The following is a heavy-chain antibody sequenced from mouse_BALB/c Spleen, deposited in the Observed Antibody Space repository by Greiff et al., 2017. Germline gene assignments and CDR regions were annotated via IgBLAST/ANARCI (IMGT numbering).Heavy chain of an antibody. V-gene: IGHV5-6*02. CDR3: ASPLTAY. J-gene: IGHJ3*01. Sequence: EVKLEESGGDLVKPGGSLKLSCAASGFTFSSYGMSWVRQTPDKRLEWVATISSGGSYTYYPDSVKGRFTISRDNAKNTLYLQMSSLKSEDTAMYYCASPLTAYWGQGTLVTVSA. CDR2: ISSGGSYT. CDR1: GFTFSSYG.